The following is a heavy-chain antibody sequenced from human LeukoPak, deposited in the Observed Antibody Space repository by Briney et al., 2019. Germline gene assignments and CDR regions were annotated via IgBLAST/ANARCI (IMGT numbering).Heavy chain of an antibody. J-gene: IGHJ4*02. D-gene: IGHD3-10*01. Sequence: PGGSLRLSCAASGFTFSSYEMNWVRQAPGKGLEWVSYISSSGSTIYYADSVKGRFTISRDNAKYSLYLQMNSLRAEDTAVYYCAVLLWFGELSGFDYWGQGTLVTVSS. V-gene: IGHV3-48*03. CDR2: ISSSGSTI. CDR1: GFTFSSYE. CDR3: AVLLWFGELSGFDY.